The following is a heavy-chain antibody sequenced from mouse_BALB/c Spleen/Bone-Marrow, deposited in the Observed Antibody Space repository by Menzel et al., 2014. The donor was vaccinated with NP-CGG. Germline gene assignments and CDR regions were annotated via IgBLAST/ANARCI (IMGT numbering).Heavy chain of an antibody. V-gene: IGHV1-9*01. CDR2: ILPGSGNT. CDR1: GYTFSSYW. Sequence: SGAELMKPWGSVKISCKATGYTFSSYWIEWLKQRPGHGLEWIGEILPGSGNTNYNEKFKGRVTFTADSSSNTAYMQLSSLTSEDSAVYYCARELGLRFAYWGQGTLVTVSA. CDR3: ARELGLRFAY. J-gene: IGHJ3*01. D-gene: IGHD3-1*01.